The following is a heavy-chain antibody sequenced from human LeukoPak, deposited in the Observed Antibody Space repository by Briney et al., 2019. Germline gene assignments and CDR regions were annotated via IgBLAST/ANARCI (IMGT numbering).Heavy chain of an antibody. CDR3: ARDDDTSSHYSLFQY. D-gene: IGHD3-22*01. Sequence: GGSLRLSCAASVFTLTKYGTHWVRQAPGKGREWVAVLWAHGRSEYYADSVKGRFSISRDTSRSTVHLQMNSLRAEDTAVYYCARDDDTSSHYSLFQYWGQGTRVTVSS. J-gene: IGHJ4*02. CDR1: VFTLTKYG. V-gene: IGHV3-33*01. CDR2: LWAHGRSE.